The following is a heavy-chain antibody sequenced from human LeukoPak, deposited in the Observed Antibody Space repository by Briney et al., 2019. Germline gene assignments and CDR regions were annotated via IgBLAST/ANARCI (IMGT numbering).Heavy chain of an antibody. CDR2: ISAYNGNT. J-gene: IGHJ4*02. CDR3: ARDSGVMVQSYYFDY. D-gene: IGHD1-1*01. V-gene: IGHV1-18*01. Sequence: ASVKVSCKASGYTFTSYGISWVRQAPGQGLEWMGWISAYNGNTNYAQKLQGRVTMTTDTSTSTAYMELRSLRSDDTAVYYCARDSGVMVQSYYFDYWGQGTLVTVSS. CDR1: GYTFTSYG.